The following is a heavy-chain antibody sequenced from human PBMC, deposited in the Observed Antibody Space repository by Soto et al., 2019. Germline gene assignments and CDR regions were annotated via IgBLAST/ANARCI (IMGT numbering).Heavy chain of an antibody. V-gene: IGHV3-23*01. D-gene: IGHD5-18*01. Sequence: GGSLRLSCAASGFTFSSYAMSWVRQAPGKGLEWVSAISGSGGSTYYADSVQGRFTISRDNSKNTLYLQMNSLRAEDTAVYYCANGYSYGYYFDYWGQGTLVTVSS. CDR3: ANGYSYGYYFDY. CDR2: ISGSGGST. CDR1: GFTFSSYA. J-gene: IGHJ4*02.